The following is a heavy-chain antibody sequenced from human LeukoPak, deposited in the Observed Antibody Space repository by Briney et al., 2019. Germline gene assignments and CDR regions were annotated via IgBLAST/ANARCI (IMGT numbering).Heavy chain of an antibody. J-gene: IGHJ5*02. CDR2: IIPIFGTA. Sequence: SVKVSCTASGGTFSSYAISWVRQAPGQGLEWMGGIIPIFGTANYAQKFQGGVTITTDESTSTAYMELSSLRSEDTAVYYCASAIAAAGDGENWFDPWGQGTLVTVSS. V-gene: IGHV1-69*05. CDR3: ASAIAAAGDGENWFDP. D-gene: IGHD6-13*01. CDR1: GGTFSSYA.